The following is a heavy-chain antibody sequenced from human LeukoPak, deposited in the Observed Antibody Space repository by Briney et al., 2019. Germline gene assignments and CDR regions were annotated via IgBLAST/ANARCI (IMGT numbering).Heavy chain of an antibody. Sequence: SVKVSCKASGGTFNNYTISWVRQAPGQGLEWMGGIIPIFGTANYAQKFQGRVTITADKSTSTVYMDLSSLRSEDTAVYYCAXXXXXXXCYSSRGWFDPWGQGTLVTVSS. CDR2: IIPIFGTA. CDR3: AXXXXXXXCYSSRGWFDP. J-gene: IGHJ5*02. CDR1: GGTFNNYT. V-gene: IGHV1-69*06. D-gene: IGHD2-21*01.